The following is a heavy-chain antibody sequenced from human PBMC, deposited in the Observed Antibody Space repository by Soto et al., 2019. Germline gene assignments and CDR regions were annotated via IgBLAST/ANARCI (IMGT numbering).Heavy chain of an antibody. CDR2: IIPLFGTT. CDR1: GDTFKNCV. V-gene: IGHV1-69*01. J-gene: IGHJ6*02. CDR3: AAELGFGKLSVV. Sequence: QVQVVQSGVEVRRPGSSVKVSCKASGDTFKNCVISWGRQAPGQGLEWMGGIIPLFGTTDFAQRFQGRLTITTDESTTTAYMELSRLRSEDTATYYCAAELGFGKLSVVWGQGTTVIVPS. D-gene: IGHD3-10*01.